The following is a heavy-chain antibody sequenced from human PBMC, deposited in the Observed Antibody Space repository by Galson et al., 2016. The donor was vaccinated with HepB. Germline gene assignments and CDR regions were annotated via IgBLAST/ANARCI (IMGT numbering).Heavy chain of an antibody. CDR1: YIFTNYA. CDR2: ISAYNGNT. CDR3: ASGGLLRYFDWQPDWFDP. V-gene: IGHV1-18*04. Sequence: YIFTNYAISWVRQAPGQGLEWMGWISAYNGNTNYAQKVQGKVTMTTDTSTSTAYMELRSLRSDGTAVNYCASGGLLRYFDWQPDWFDPWGQGTLVTVSS. J-gene: IGHJ5*02. D-gene: IGHD3-9*01.